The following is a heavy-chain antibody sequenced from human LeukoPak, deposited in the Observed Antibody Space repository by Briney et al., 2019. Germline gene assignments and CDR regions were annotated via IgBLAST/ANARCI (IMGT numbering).Heavy chain of an antibody. CDR1: GFRFGDYW. Sequence: GGSLRPSCAASGFRFGDYWMTWARHIPGKGLEWVANIKQDGAEKHYAESVEGRFIISRDNAKNSLYLEMDSLKVEDTAVYYCARVGAWDLQRVFEYWGQGTLVTVSS. CDR3: ARVGAWDLQRVFEY. J-gene: IGHJ4*02. D-gene: IGHD1-26*01. CDR2: IKQDGAEK. V-gene: IGHV3-7*01.